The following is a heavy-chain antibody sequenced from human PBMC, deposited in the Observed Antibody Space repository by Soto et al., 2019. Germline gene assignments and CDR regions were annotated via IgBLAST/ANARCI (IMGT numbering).Heavy chain of an antibody. CDR1: GYSFTNYD. Sequence: QVQLVQSGAEVRKPGASVKVSYKASGYSFTNYDINWARQAAGQGLEWLGWMRPRSGDTGYAQKFRGRVTMTRDTSISTAYMELNSLRSDDTAVYYCVRDGGPLGDANWHFDLWGRGTLVTVSS. D-gene: IGHD2-21*01. CDR2: MRPRSGDT. CDR3: VRDGGPLGDANWHFDL. V-gene: IGHV1-8*01. J-gene: IGHJ2*01.